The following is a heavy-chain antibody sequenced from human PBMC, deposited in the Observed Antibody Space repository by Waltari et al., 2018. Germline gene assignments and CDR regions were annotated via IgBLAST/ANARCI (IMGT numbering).Heavy chain of an antibody. V-gene: IGHV1-69*01. CDR3: ARERSGYGTTGDAFDI. CDR1: GGTFSTYA. CDR2: IIPFFGTA. J-gene: IGHJ3*02. D-gene: IGHD5-12*01. Sequence: QVQLVQSGAEVKKPGSSVKVSCKASGGTFSTYALTWVRQAPGQGLGWMGGIIPFFGTANYAQKFQGRVTITADASTNIAYMDLSSLRSEDTAVYYCARERSGYGTTGDAFDIWGQGTMVTVSS.